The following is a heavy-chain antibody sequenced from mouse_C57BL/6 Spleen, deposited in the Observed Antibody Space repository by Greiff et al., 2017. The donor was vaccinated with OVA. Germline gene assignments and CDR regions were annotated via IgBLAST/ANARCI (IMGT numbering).Heavy chain of an antibody. CDR1: GYTFTDYE. CDR3: TRRYYTYFDY. Sequence: LVESGAELVRPGASVTLSCKASGYTFTDYEMHWVKQTPVHGLEWIGAIDPETGGTAYNQKFKGKAILTADKSSSTAYMELRSLTSEDSAVYYCTRRYYTYFDYWGQGTTLTVSS. D-gene: IGHD2-12*01. V-gene: IGHV1-15*01. J-gene: IGHJ2*01. CDR2: IDPETGGT.